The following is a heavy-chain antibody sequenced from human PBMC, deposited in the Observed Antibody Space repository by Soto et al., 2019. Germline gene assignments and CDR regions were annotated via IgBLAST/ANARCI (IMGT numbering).Heavy chain of an antibody. V-gene: IGHV3-23*01. CDR1: GFTFSTYA. J-gene: IGHJ5*02. Sequence: TGGSLILSCAASGFTFSTYAMTWVRQAPGKGLEWVSAISGSGGSTYYADSVKGRFTISRDNSKNTLYLQMNSLRAEDTAVYCAKEKISTSCCNWFDPWGQGTLVTVSS. CDR2: ISGSGGST. D-gene: IGHD2-2*01. CDR3: AKEKISTSCCNWFDP.